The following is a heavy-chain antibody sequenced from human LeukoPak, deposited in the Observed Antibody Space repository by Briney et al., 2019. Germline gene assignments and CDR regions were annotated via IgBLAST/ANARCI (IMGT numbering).Heavy chain of an antibody. CDR2: IYSSGNT. D-gene: IGHD3-10*01. CDR3: ARVEEGYGSGRRENYYYYYMDV. V-gene: IGHV4-39*07. CDR1: GGSISTSSYY. J-gene: IGHJ6*03. Sequence: SETLSLTCTVSGGSISTSSYYWGWVRQPPGKGLEWLGSIYSSGNTNYNPTLTSRVTISVDTSKNQFSLSVTSVTAADTAVYYCARVEEGYGSGRRENYYYYYMDVWGKGTTVTISS.